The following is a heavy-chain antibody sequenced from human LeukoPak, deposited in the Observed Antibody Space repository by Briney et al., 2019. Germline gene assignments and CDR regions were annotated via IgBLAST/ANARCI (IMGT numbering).Heavy chain of an antibody. J-gene: IGHJ5*02. D-gene: IGHD1-26*01. CDR3: ARHLSGSSWFDP. Sequence: SETLSLTCTVSGDSITSGDYYWTWIRQPPGKGLEWVAYMHYTGNTYYNSSLKSRPTISVDTSKNQFSLRLSFVTAADTAMYHCARHLSGSSWFDPWGQGTLVTVSS. CDR1: GDSITSGDYY. CDR2: MHYTGNT. V-gene: IGHV4-30-4*08.